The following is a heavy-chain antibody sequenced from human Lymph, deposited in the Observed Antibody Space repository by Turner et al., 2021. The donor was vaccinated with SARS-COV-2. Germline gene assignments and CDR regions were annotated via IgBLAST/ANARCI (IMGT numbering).Heavy chain of an antibody. Sequence: QVQLQQWGAGLLKPSETLSPSCAVYGGSSSAYYWSWIRQPPGKGLEWIGDINHSGGTNYNPSLKGRIIISVDTSKNQFSLKLSSVTAADTAVYYCARGRLRFLEWSHYYYTMDVWGQGTTVTVSS. J-gene: IGHJ6*02. CDR2: INHSGGT. D-gene: IGHD3-3*01. V-gene: IGHV4-34*01. CDR3: ARGRLRFLEWSHYYYTMDV. CDR1: GGSSSAYY.